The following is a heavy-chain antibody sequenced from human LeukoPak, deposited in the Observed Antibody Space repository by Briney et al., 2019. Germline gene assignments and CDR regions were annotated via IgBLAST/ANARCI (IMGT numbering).Heavy chain of an antibody. D-gene: IGHD3-10*01. CDR1: GGSISTSDNY. Sequence: SETLSLTCIISGGSISTSDNYWGWIRQPPGKGLEWIGSMHKSGSTYYNPSLKSRVTVSIDRSTNKFSLKLSSVTAADTAVYYCARLGTPMNFDYWGQGTLVTVSS. CDR2: MHKSGST. J-gene: IGHJ4*02. CDR3: ARLGTPMNFDY. V-gene: IGHV4-39*01.